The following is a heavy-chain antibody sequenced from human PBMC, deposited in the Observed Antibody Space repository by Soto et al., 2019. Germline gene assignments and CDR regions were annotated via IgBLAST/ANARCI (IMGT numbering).Heavy chain of an antibody. CDR2: ISYDGSNK. CDR1: GFTFSSYA. CDR3: ARDGMDV. V-gene: IGHV3-30-3*01. Sequence: GGSLRLSCAASGFTFSSYAMHWVRQAPGKGLEWVAVISYDGSNKYYADSVKGRFTISRDNSKNTLYLQMNSLRAGDTAVYYCARDGMDVWGQGTTVTVSS. J-gene: IGHJ6*02.